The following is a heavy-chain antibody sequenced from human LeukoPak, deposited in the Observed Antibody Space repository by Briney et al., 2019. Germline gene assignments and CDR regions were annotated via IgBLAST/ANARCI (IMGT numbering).Heavy chain of an antibody. Sequence: NPSETLSLTCSVSGGSITSSNYYWGWIRQPPGKGLEWIGSVYYSGTTYYNPSLKSRVTISVDTSKNQFSLKLTSVTAADTAVYYCARLSGFGTVAGEGWFDPWGQGTLVTVSS. CDR3: ARLSGFGTVAGEGWFDP. CDR2: VYYSGTT. CDR1: GGSITSSNYY. J-gene: IGHJ5*02. D-gene: IGHD6-19*01. V-gene: IGHV4-39*01.